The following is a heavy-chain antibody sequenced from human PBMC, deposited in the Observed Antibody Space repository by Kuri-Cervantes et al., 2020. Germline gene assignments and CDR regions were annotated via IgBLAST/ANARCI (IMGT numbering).Heavy chain of an antibody. J-gene: IGHJ4*02. CDR1: GGSISSYYW. CDR2: IYWDDDK. D-gene: IGHD3-22*01. V-gene: IGHV2-5*08. Sequence: TLSLTCTVSGGSISSYYWSWIRQPPGKALEWLALIYWDDDKRYSPSLKNRLTITKDTSKNQVVLTMTNMDPVDTATYYCAHRYYDSSGYSFDYWGQGTLVTVSS. CDR3: AHRYYDSSGYSFDY.